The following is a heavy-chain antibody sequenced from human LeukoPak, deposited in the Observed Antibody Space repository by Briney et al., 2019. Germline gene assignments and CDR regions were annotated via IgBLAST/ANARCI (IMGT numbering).Heavy chain of an antibody. CDR3: ARVIPRIGRFLTTSMDV. CDR1: GGTLSNYG. D-gene: IGHD3-3*01. J-gene: IGHJ6*02. Sequence: SVKVSCKASGGTLSNYGINWVRQAPGQGLEWMGGIIPIFGTTNYAQKLQGRVTISADESTGTTYMDLSSLRSEDTAVYYCARVIPRIGRFLTTSMDVWGQGTTVTVSS. CDR2: IIPIFGTT. V-gene: IGHV1-69*13.